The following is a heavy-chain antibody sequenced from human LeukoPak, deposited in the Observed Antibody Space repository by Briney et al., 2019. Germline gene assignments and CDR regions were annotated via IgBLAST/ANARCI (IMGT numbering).Heavy chain of an antibody. J-gene: IGHJ4*02. Sequence: SETLSLTCTVSGGSISSYYWSWIRQPPGKGLEWIGYIYYSGSTNYNPSLKRRVTISVDTSKNQFSLKLSSVTAADTAVYYCARALPHRYSYGYGAFDYWGQGTLVTVSS. CDR1: GGSISSYY. CDR3: ARALPHRYSYGYGAFDY. CDR2: IYYSGST. V-gene: IGHV4-59*01. D-gene: IGHD5-18*01.